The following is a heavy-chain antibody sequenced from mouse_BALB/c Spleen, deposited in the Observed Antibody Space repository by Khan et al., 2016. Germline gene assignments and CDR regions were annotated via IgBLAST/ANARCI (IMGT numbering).Heavy chain of an antibody. V-gene: IGHV1-69*02. CDR3: TRNYGGIYNYDWND. Sequence: QVQLQQPGAELVRPGASVKLSCKASGYTFNSYWINWVKQRPGQGLEWIGNIYPSNNYTNYNQKFKEKATLTVEKSSSTANMQLSSPTSEESAIYYCTRNYGGIYNYDWNDWGQGTSGTVSS. D-gene: IGHD1-1*01. CDR2: IYPSNNYT. CDR1: GYTFNSYW. J-gene: IGHJ4*01.